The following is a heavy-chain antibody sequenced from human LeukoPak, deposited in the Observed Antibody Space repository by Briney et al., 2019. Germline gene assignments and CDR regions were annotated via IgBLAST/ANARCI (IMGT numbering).Heavy chain of an antibody. D-gene: IGHD3-22*01. V-gene: IGHV3-21*01. CDR3: VRLRSNSDRSGYYYYYDY. CDR1: GYTFSDFS. Sequence: GGSLTLSCAASGYTFSDFSVNWVRQAPGKGLEWVSSISVRSNYRYYADSVRGRFTISRDDARDSLFLQMNSLRAADTAVYFCVRLRSNSDRSGYYYYYDYWGQGTLVTVSS. CDR2: ISVRSNYR. J-gene: IGHJ4*02.